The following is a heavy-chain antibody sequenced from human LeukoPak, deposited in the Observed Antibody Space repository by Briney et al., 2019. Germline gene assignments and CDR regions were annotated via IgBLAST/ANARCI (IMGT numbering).Heavy chain of an antibody. Sequence: SVTVSFKASGGTFSSYAISWVRQAPGQGLEWMGGIIPIFGTANYAQKFQGRVTITADESTSTAYMELSSLRSEDTAVYYCAVEGYYDFWSGSSPNWFDPWGQGTLVTVSS. D-gene: IGHD3-3*01. J-gene: IGHJ5*02. CDR1: GGTFSSYA. CDR2: IIPIFGTA. CDR3: AVEGYYDFWSGSSPNWFDP. V-gene: IGHV1-69*01.